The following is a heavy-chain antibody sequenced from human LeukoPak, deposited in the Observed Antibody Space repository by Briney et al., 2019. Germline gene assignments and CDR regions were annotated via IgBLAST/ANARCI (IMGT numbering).Heavy chain of an antibody. D-gene: IGHD3-10*01. CDR2: IYQTGST. CDR3: ARDVSITMIRGVTFDY. J-gene: IGHJ4*02. CDR1: GGSFSGYY. V-gene: IGHV4-34*01. Sequence: PSETLSLTCAVYGGSFSGYYWSWIRQPPGKGLEWIGNIYQTGSTYYNPSLTSRVTISVDTSKNQFSLKLTSVTAADTAVYFCARDVSITMIRGVTFDYWGQGTLVTASS.